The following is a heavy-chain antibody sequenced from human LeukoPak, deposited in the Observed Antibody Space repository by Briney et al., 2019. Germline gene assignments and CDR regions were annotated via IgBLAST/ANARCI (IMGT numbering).Heavy chain of an antibody. CDR3: ARGVAARWAFDI. Sequence: ASVTVSCKASGYTFTIYGISWVRQAPGQGNEWMGWISAYNGNTNYAQKLQGRVTMTTDTSTSTAYMELRSLRSDDTAVYYCARGVAARWAFDIWGQGTMVTVSS. D-gene: IGHD6-25*01. V-gene: IGHV1-18*01. CDR2: ISAYNGNT. J-gene: IGHJ3*02. CDR1: GYTFTIYG.